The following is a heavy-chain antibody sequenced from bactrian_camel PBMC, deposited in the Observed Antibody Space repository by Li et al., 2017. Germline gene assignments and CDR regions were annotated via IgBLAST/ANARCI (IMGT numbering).Heavy chain of an antibody. CDR1: ELKFSSYYA. J-gene: IGHJ4*01. CDR3: VRYGNHGY. D-gene: IGHD1*01. V-gene: IGHV3S31*01. CDR2: INSYGGSA. Sequence: VQLVESGGGLVQPGGSLRLSCAASELKFSSYYAMSWVRMVPGKGLEWVSTINSYGGSAYFADSVKGRFTISKDNAKNTVSLQMTRLEPQDTAVYYCVRYGNHGYWGQGTQVTVS.